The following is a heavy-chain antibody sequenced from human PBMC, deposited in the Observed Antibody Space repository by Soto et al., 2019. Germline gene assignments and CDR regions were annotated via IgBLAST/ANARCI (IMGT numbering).Heavy chain of an antibody. V-gene: IGHV1-2*04. D-gene: IGHD3-3*01. CDR3: GRGRRIRGVVPHMDV. Sequence: ASVKVSCKASGYTFTGYYMHWVRQAPGQGLEWVGWINPNSGGTNYAQKFQGWVTMTRDTSISTAYMELSRVRSDDTAVYYCGRGRRIRGVVPHMDVWGKGTTVTVS. CDR2: INPNSGGT. J-gene: IGHJ6*03. CDR1: GYTFTGYY.